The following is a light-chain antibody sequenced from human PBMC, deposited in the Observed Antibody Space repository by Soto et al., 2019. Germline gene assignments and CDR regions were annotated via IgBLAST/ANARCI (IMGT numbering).Light chain of an antibody. CDR3: QHRMNWPLT. Sequence: EIGLTQSPGTLSMSPEEIATLCCRASQSLSSSSLAWYQQKPGQAPRLLISGASSRAADIPDRFSGSGSGTDFTLTINRLEPEDFAVYYCQHRMNWPLTFGQGTRLEIK. J-gene: IGKJ5*01. CDR1: QSLSSSS. CDR2: GAS. V-gene: IGKV3D-20*02.